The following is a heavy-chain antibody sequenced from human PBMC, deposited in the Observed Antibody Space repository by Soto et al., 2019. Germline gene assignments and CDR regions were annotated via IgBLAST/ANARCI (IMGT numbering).Heavy chain of an antibody. D-gene: IGHD3-10*01. Sequence: GALRLSCVASGFTLNGYAMNWVRQAPGKGLEWVSYISSSSVKIDYADSMKGRITIYRDNAKNSLFLQMNSLRDEDTAVYYCVISIYNPSLKSRSTISVYTSKNLFSLKLSFVTFVDMAVYYCARDMTFYYDILTGPTIIWGRAFDIWGQGTMVTVSS. CDR3: VISIYNPSLKSRSTISVYTSKNLFSLKLSFVTFVDMAVYYCARDMTFYYDILTGPTIIWGRAFDI. V-gene: IGHV3-48*02. CDR1: GFTLNGYA. J-gene: IGHJ3*02. CDR2: ISSSSVKI.